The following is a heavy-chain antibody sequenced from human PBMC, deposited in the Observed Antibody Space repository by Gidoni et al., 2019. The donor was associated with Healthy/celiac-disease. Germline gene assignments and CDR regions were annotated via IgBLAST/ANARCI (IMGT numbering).Heavy chain of an antibody. CDR1: GGSISSSSYY. V-gene: IGHV4-39*07. CDR3: ASNPTVNENYYYYYGMDV. Sequence: QLQLQESGPGLVKPSETLSLTCTVSGGSISSSSYYWGWIRQPPGKWLEWIGSIYYSGSTYYNPSLKSRVTISVDTSKNQFSLKLSSVTAADPAVYYCASNPTVNENYYYYYGMDVWGQGTTVTVSS. J-gene: IGHJ6*02. D-gene: IGHD4-17*01. CDR2: IYYSGST.